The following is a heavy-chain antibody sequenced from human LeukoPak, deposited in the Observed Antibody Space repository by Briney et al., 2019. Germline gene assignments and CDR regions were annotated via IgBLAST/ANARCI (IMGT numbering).Heavy chain of an antibody. CDR1: GGSISSSSYY. CDR2: ISSSGSTI. CDR3: ARDQGKTVAGDFDY. Sequence: LSLTCTVSGGSISSSSYYWGWIRQPPGKGLEWVSYISSSGSTIYYADSVKGRFTISRDNAKNSLYLQMNSLRAEDTAVYYCARDQGKTVAGDFDYWGQGTLVTVSS. D-gene: IGHD6-19*01. V-gene: IGHV3-11*04. J-gene: IGHJ4*02.